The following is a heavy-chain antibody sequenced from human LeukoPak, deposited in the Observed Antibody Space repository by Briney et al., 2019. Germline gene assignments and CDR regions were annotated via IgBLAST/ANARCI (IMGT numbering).Heavy chain of an antibody. J-gene: IGHJ6*04. D-gene: IGHD2-2*01. CDR2: INWNGGST. CDR3: ASSCSSTSCYGRDV. Sequence: PGGSLRLSCAASGFTFDDYGMSWVRQAPGKGLELVSGINWNGGSTGYADSVKGRFTISRDNAKNSLYLQMNSLRAEDTALYHCASSCSSTSCYGRDVWGKGTTVTVSS. V-gene: IGHV3-20*01. CDR1: GFTFDDYG.